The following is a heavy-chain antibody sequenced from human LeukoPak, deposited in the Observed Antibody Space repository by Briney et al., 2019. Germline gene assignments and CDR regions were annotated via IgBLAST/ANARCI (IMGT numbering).Heavy chain of an antibody. CDR3: TRDRGGGGHDY. CDR2: IIPIFGTA. D-gene: IGHD3-10*01. CDR1: GGTFSSYA. V-gene: IGHV1-69*06. Sequence: ASVKVSCKASGGTFSSYAISWVQQAPGQGLEWMGGIIPIFGTANYAQKFQGRVTITADKSTSTAYMELSSLRSEDTAVYYCTRDRGGGGHDYWGQGTLVTVSS. J-gene: IGHJ4*02.